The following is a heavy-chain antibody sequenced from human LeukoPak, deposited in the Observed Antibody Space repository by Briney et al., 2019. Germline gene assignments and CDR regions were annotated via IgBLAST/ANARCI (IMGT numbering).Heavy chain of an antibody. CDR1: GFIVNSYG. D-gene: IGHD3-10*01. CDR3: AKESLYYDFDY. V-gene: IGHV3-30*18. J-gene: IGHJ4*02. Sequence: PGVSLRLSCVASGFIVNSYGMHWVRQAPGKGLEWVAVLSSDGSNKYYADSVKGRFTISRDNSKNTLYLQMNSLRADDTAVYYCAKESLYYDFDYWGQGTLVTVSS. CDR2: LSSDGSNK.